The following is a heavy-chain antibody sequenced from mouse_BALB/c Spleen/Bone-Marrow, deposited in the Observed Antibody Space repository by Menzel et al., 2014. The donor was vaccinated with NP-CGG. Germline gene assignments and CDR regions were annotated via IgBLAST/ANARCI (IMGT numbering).Heavy chain of an antibody. D-gene: IGHD1-1*01. V-gene: IGHV1S126*01. J-gene: IGHJ2*01. CDR3: TRSYGSSYEYYFDY. Sequence: VQVVESGPELVKPGASVKISCKASGYTFTSYWINWVKQRPGQGLEWIGNIYPSDSYTNYNQKFKDKATLTVDKSSSTAYMQLSSPTSEDSAVYYCTRSYGSSYEYYFDYWGQGTTLTVSS. CDR1: GYTFTSYW. CDR2: IYPSDSYT.